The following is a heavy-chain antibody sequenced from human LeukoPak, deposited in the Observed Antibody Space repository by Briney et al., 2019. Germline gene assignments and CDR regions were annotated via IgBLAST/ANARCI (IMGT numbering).Heavy chain of an antibody. Sequence: ASVKVSCKASGYTFTSYGISWLRQVPGQGLEWMGWINAYNGNTNYAQKLQGRVTMTTDTSTSTAYMELRSLRSDDTAVYCCARDFEAVYDSSGYPTYDPWGQGTLVTVSS. CDR1: GYTFTSYG. D-gene: IGHD3-22*01. J-gene: IGHJ5*02. CDR3: ARDFEAVYDSSGYPTYDP. CDR2: INAYNGNT. V-gene: IGHV1-18*01.